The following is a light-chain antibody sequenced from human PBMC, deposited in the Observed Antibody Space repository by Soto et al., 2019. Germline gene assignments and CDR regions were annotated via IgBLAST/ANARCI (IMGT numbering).Light chain of an antibody. J-gene: IGKJ1*01. CDR3: QQYNNWLTWT. V-gene: IGKV3-15*01. Sequence: DTVMTQSPATLSVSPGERATLSCRASQSVNSNLAWYQQKSGQAPRLLIYGASTRATGIPARFSGSGSGTEFTLTISSLQSEDFAVYYCQQYNNWLTWTFGQGTKV. CDR1: QSVNSN. CDR2: GAS.